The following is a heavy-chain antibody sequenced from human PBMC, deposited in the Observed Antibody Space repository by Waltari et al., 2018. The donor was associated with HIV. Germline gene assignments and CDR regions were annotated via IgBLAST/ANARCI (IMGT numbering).Heavy chain of an antibody. D-gene: IGHD2-2*01. CDR1: GDSVSSSNW. CDR3: ARGGGIVVKMYADDAFDI. J-gene: IGHJ3*02. V-gene: IGHV4-4*02. Sequence: QVQLQESGPGLVKPSGTLSLTCAVSGDSVSSSNWWNWVRQPPGTGWEWVGEIYHSGGTNYNPSLKSRVTISVDNSKNQFSLNMSSMTAADTAVYYCARGGGIVVKMYADDAFDIWGQGTMVTVSS. CDR2: IYHSGGT.